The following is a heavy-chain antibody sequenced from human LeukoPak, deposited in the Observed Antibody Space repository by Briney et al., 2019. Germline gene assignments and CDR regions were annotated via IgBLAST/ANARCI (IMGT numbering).Heavy chain of an antibody. Sequence: PSETLSLTCTVSGDSISGYYWSWIRQPPGKGLEWIGYIDYSGSTNYNPSLKSRVTISVDTSKNQFSLKLSSVTAADTAVYYCARSTRRRRGDYYYYGMDVWGKGTTVTVSS. CDR3: ARSTRRRRGDYYYYGMDV. CDR2: IDYSGST. CDR1: GDSISGYY. V-gene: IGHV4-59*01. D-gene: IGHD1-1*01. J-gene: IGHJ6*04.